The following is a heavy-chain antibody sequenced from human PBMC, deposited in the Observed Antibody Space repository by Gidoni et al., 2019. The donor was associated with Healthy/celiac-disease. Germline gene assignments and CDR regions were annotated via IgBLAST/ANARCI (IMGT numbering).Heavy chain of an antibody. Sequence: QVQLVESGGGVVQPGRSLRRSCAAAGFTFSSYGMHLVRQAPGKGLEWVAVISYDGSNKYYADSVKGRFTISRDNSKNTLYLQMNSLRSEDTAVYYCAKDGCGGDCYPDFQHWGQGTLVTVSS. CDR1: GFTFSSYG. D-gene: IGHD2-21*02. J-gene: IGHJ1*01. V-gene: IGHV3-30*18. CDR3: AKDGCGGDCYPDFQH. CDR2: ISYDGSNK.